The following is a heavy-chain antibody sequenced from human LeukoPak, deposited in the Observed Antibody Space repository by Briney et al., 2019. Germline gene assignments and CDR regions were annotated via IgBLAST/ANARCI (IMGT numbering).Heavy chain of an antibody. Sequence: SETLSLICTVSGGSVSSGTYYWSWIRQPPGKGLEWIGYIYYSGSTNYNPSLKSRVTISVDTSKNQLSLKLSSVTAADTAVYYCARGARGYSYGWGQGTLVTVSS. V-gene: IGHV4-61*01. CDR2: IYYSGST. D-gene: IGHD5-18*01. CDR1: GGSVSSGTYY. J-gene: IGHJ4*02. CDR3: ARGARGYSYG.